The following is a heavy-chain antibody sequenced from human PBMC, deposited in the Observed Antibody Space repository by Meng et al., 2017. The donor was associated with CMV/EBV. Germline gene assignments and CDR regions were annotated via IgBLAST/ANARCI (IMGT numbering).Heavy chain of an antibody. Sequence: ESLKISCTVSGGSISSYYWSWIRQPPGKGLEWIGYIYYSGSTNYNPSLKSRVTISVDTSKNQFSLKLSSVTAADTAVYYCARGVEYYDSSGYYGWFDPWGQGTLVTVSS. J-gene: IGHJ5*02. V-gene: IGHV4-59*01. CDR2: IYYSGST. CDR1: GGSISSYY. D-gene: IGHD3-22*01. CDR3: ARGVEYYDSSGYYGWFDP.